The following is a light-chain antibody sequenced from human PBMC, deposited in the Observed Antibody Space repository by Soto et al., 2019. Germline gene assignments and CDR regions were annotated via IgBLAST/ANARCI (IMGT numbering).Light chain of an antibody. J-gene: IGKJ3*01. CDR1: QTLFYTSSNKNY. Sequence: DIGMTQSPDSLALSLGERATIHCKSSQTLFYTSSNKNYLAWYQQRPEQPPKLLIYWASDRESGVPNRFSGSGSGTDFTLTISGLQAEDVALYYCQQYLSTPFTFGPGTRLDI. CDR2: WAS. V-gene: IGKV4-1*01. CDR3: QQYLSTPFT.